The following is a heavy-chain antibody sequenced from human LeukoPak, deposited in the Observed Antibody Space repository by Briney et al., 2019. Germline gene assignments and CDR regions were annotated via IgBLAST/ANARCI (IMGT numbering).Heavy chain of an antibody. CDR2: ISYDGSNK. CDR3: ARDFEGATRNYFDY. D-gene: IGHD1-26*01. CDR1: GFTFSSYA. V-gene: IGHV3-30-3*01. J-gene: IGHJ4*02. Sequence: PGGSLRLSCAASGFTFSSYAMHWVRQAPGKGLEWVAVISYDGSNKYYADSVKGRFTISRDNSKNTLYLQMNSLRAEDTAVYYCARDFEGATRNYFDYWGQGTLVTVSS.